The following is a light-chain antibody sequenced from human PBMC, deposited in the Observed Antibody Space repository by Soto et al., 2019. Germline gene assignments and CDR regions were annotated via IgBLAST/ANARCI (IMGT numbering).Light chain of an antibody. Sequence: EIVLTQSPGTLSLSPGERATLSCRASQSVNSNYLAWYQQKPGQRPRVLMYGASSRATGIPDRFSGSGSGTDFTLTISRLEPEDFAVYYCHQYDNSPRTFGQGTKVEIK. CDR2: GAS. CDR3: HQYDNSPRT. CDR1: QSVNSNY. V-gene: IGKV3-20*01. J-gene: IGKJ1*01.